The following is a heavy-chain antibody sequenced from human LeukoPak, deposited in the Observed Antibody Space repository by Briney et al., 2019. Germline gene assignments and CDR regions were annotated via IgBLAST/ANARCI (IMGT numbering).Heavy chain of an antibody. CDR3: ARDPRFSPFDY. CDR1: GDSISSSSSY. CDR2: IHHSGST. Sequence: SETLSLTCSVSGDSISSSSSYWGWIRQPPGKGLEWIGSIHHSGSTYYSPSLKSRLTISVDTSKNQFSLMLTSVTAADTAVYYCARDPRFSPFDYWGQGTLVTVSS. V-gene: IGHV4-39*07. J-gene: IGHJ4*02.